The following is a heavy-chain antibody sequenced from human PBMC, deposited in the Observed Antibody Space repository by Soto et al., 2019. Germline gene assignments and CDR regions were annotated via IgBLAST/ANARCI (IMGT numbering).Heavy chain of an antibody. V-gene: IGHV1-2*02. Sequence: GASVKVSCKASGYTFTGYYMHWVRQAPGQRHEWMGWINPNSGSTKYAQKFQGRVTFTRDTSANTAYMELSSLISEDTAVYYCARPKDYDDCLDLWGQGTLVTVSS. J-gene: IGHJ4*02. CDR3: ARPKDYDDCLDL. D-gene: IGHD3-22*01. CDR1: GYTFTGYY. CDR2: INPNSGST.